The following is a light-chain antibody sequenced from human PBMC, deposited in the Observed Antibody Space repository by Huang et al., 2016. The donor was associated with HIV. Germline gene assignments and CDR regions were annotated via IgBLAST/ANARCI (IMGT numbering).Light chain of an antibody. Sequence: IQLTQSPSSLSASIGDTVTITCRAVQDISTYLAWYQQNPQKAPKVLIYGASTLQSGVPSRFSGSGSGTDFTLTITNLQSEDFAAYYCQQLNSYPITFGQGTRLDI. CDR3: QQLNSYPIT. CDR1: QDISTY. CDR2: GAS. J-gene: IGKJ5*01. V-gene: IGKV1-9*01.